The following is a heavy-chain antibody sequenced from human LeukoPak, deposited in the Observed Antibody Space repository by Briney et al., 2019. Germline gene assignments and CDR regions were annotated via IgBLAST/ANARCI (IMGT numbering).Heavy chain of an antibody. CDR1: GGTFSSYA. D-gene: IGHD6-13*01. CDR3: ARGYSSSWYYYYYMDF. CDR2: IIPIFGTA. Sequence: SVKVSCKASGGTFSSYAISWVRQAPGQGLEWMGGIIPIFGTANYAQKFQGRVTMTRNTSISTAYMELSSLRSEDTAVYYCARGYSSSWYYYYYMDFWGKGTTVTISS. V-gene: IGHV1-69*05. J-gene: IGHJ6*03.